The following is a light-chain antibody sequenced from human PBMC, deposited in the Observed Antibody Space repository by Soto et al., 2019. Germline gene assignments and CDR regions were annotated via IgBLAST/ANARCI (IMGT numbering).Light chain of an antibody. J-gene: IGKJ1*01. CDR1: QSINRW. CDR3: HQYDGYSWT. CDR2: DAS. V-gene: IGKV1-5*01. Sequence: DIQMTQSPSTLSASVGDRVTITCRASQSINRWLAWYQQKPGKAPKLLIYDASTLESEVPSRFRGSGSGTEFTLTIRTLQSHDLANYYRHQYDGYSWTFGQGTKV.